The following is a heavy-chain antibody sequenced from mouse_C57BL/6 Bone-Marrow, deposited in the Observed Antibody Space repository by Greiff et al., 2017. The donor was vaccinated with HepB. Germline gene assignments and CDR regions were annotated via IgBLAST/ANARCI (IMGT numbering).Heavy chain of an antibody. CDR3: ARGGYYGRDYYAMDY. Sequence: QVQLQQPGAELVRPGTSVKLSCKASGYTFTSYWMHWVKQRPGQGLEWIGVIDPSDSYTNYNQKFKGKATLTVDKSSSTAYMQLSSLTSEDSAVYFCARGGYYGRDYYAMDYWGQGTSVTVSS. J-gene: IGHJ4*01. CDR2: IDPSDSYT. CDR1: GYTFTSYW. D-gene: IGHD1-1*01. V-gene: IGHV1-59*01.